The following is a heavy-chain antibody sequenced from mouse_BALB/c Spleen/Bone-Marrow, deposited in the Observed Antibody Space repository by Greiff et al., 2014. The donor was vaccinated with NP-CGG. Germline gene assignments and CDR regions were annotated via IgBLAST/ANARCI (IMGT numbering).Heavy chain of an antibody. J-gene: IGHJ3*01. D-gene: IGHD1-1*01. CDR3: ARENYGSSPAY. V-gene: IGHV1S135*01. Sequence: EVKLQESGPELVRPGASVKVSCKASGYAFTSYNMYWVKQSHGKGLGWIGYIDPYIGGTSYNQKFKGKATLTVDKSSSTAYMHLNSLTSEDSAVYYCARENYGSSPAYWGQGTLVTVSA. CDR1: GYAFTSYN. CDR2: IDPYIGGT.